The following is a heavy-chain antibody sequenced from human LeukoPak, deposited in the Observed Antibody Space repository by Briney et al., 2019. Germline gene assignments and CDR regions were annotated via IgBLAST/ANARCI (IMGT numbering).Heavy chain of an antibody. CDR2: ISASNGDT. V-gene: IGHV1-18*01. CDR3: ARVSHVERDDF. J-gene: IGHJ4*02. CDR1: GYTFTNYG. Sequence: GASVKVSCKASGYTFTNYGITWVRQAPGQGLEWMGWISASNGDTHYSEKFQDRITVTTDTSTSTAYMELRSLVSDDTAVYYCARVSHVERDDFWGQGTLITVSS. D-gene: IGHD1-1*01.